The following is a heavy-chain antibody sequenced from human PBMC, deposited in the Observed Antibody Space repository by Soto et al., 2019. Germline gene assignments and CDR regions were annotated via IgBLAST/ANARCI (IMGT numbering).Heavy chain of an antibody. CDR2: VYHNGIM. D-gene: IGHD3-10*01. Sequence: PSETLSLTCSVSGYSIRGGCYWGWVRQAPGKGLEWLGSVYHNGIMFHNPSFQSRVTISVDTSKNQFSLNLRSVTAADTAVYYCAALWFGELAFNYWGHGILVTVS. V-gene: IGHV4-38-2*02. J-gene: IGHJ4*01. CDR3: AALWFGELAFNY. CDR1: GYSIRGGCY.